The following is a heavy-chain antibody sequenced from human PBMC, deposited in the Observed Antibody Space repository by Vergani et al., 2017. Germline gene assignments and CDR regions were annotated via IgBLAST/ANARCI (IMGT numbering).Heavy chain of an antibody. Sequence: EVQLVESGGGLVKPGGSLRLSCAASGFTFSSYSMNWVRQAPGKGLEWVSSISSSSSYIYYADSVKGRFTISRDNAKNSLYLQMNSLRAEDTAVYYCARSWWSSNDAFDIWGQGTMVTVSS. CDR2: ISSSSSYI. D-gene: IGHD2-15*01. CDR3: ARSWWSSNDAFDI. J-gene: IGHJ3*02. CDR1: GFTFSSYS. V-gene: IGHV3-21*01.